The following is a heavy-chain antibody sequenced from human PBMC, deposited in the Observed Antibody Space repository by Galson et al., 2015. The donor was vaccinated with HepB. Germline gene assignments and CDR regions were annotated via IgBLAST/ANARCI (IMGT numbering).Heavy chain of an antibody. Sequence: SETLSLTCTVSGGSISSYYWSWIRQPPGKGLEWIGYIYYSGSTNYNPSLKSRVTISVDTSKNQFSLKLSSVTAADTAVYYCARDPGGWFDYWGQGTLVTVSS. CDR2: IYYSGST. D-gene: IGHD6-19*01. J-gene: IGHJ4*02. CDR3: ARDPGGWFDY. V-gene: IGHV4-59*01. CDR1: GGSISSYY.